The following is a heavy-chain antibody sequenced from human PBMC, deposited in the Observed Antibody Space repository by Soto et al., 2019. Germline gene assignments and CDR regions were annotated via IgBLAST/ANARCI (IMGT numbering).Heavy chain of an antibody. Sequence: ASVKVSCKASGYTFTSYDINWVRQATGQGLEWMGWMNPNSGNTGYAQKFQGRVTMTRNTSISTAYMELSSLRSEDTAVYYCARASPDGIAVAGYYFDYWGQGALVTVSS. V-gene: IGHV1-8*01. CDR2: MNPNSGNT. D-gene: IGHD6-19*01. J-gene: IGHJ4*02. CDR3: ARASPDGIAVAGYYFDY. CDR1: GYTFTSYD.